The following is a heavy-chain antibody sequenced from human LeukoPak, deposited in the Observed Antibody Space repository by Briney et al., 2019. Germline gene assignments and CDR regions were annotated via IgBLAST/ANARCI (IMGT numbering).Heavy chain of an antibody. J-gene: IGHJ5*02. D-gene: IGHD3-9*01. CDR3: ARDGSPTLDYDILTGYYGGFDP. V-gene: IGHV4-4*02. CDR1: GGSISSSNW. CDR2: IYHSGST. Sequence: SGTLSLTCAVSGGSISSSNWWSWVRQPPGKGLEWIGEIYHSGSTNYNPSLKSRVTISVDKSKNQFSLKLSSVTAADTAVYYCARDGSPTLDYDILTGYYGGFDPWGQGTLVTVSS.